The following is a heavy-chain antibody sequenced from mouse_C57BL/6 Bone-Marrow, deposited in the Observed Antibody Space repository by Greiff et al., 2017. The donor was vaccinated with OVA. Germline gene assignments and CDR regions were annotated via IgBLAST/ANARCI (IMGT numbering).Heavy chain of an antibody. V-gene: IGHV1-82*01. D-gene: IGHD1-1*01. J-gene: IGHJ3*01. CDR2: IYPGDGDT. CDR1: GYAFSSSW. Sequence: QVQLKESGPELVKPGASVKISCKASGYAFSSSWMNWVKQRPGKGLEWIGRIYPGDGDTNYNGKFKGKATLTADKSSSTAYMQLSSLTSEDSAVYFCALFSLFAYWGQGTLVTVSA. CDR3: ALFSLFAY.